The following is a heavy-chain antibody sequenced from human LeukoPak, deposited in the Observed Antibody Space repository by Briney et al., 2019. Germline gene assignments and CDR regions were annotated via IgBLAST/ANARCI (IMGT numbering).Heavy chain of an antibody. J-gene: IGHJ4*02. V-gene: IGHV1-69*04. D-gene: IGHD2-2*01. Sequence: SVKVSCKASGGTFSSYAISWVRQAPGQGLEWMGRIIPIFGIANYAQKFQGRVTITADKSTSTAYMELSSLRSEDTAVYYCAKGSSTSFSFPSGFDYWGQGTLVTVSS. CDR3: AKGSSTSFSFPSGFDY. CDR2: IIPIFGIA. CDR1: GGTFSSYA.